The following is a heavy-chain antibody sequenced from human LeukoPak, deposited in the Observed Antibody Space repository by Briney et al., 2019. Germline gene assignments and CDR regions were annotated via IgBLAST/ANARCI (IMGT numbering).Heavy chain of an antibody. J-gene: IGHJ3*02. Sequence: SETLSLTCTVSGDSISSNYWSWIRQSPGEGLEWIAYIFYIGTTNYSPSLKSRVSISTDTSKNQFSLRLSSVTAADTAVYYRARHLQLWSFDIWGQGTMVTVSS. CDR2: IFYIGTT. CDR1: GDSISSNY. D-gene: IGHD1-1*01. CDR3: ARHLQLWSFDI. V-gene: IGHV4-59*08.